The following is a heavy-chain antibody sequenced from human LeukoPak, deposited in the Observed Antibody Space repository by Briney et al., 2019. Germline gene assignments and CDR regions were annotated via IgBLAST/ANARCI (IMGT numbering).Heavy chain of an antibody. CDR3: TRDREGYCSSTSCYVSGY. J-gene: IGHJ4*02. CDR1: GFTFGDYA. CDR2: IRSKAYGGTT. Sequence: PGGSLRLSCTASGFTFGDYAMSWFRQAPGKGLEWVGFIRSKAYGGTTEYAASVKGRFTISRDDSKSIAYLQMNSLKTEDTAVYYCTRDREGYCSSTSCYVSGYWGQGTLVTVSS. D-gene: IGHD2-2*01. V-gene: IGHV3-49*03.